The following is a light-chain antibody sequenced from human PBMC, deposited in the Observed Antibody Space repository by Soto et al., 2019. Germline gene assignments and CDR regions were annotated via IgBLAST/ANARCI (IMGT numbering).Light chain of an antibody. CDR3: QQYGSSPT. Sequence: EIGLTQSLGTLSLSQGERATLSCRASQSVSSSYLAWYQQKPGQAPRLLIYGASSRATGIPDRFSGSGSGTDFTLTISRLEPEDFAVYYCQQYGSSPTFGQGTKVDI. CDR2: GAS. J-gene: IGKJ1*01. V-gene: IGKV3-20*01. CDR1: QSVSSSY.